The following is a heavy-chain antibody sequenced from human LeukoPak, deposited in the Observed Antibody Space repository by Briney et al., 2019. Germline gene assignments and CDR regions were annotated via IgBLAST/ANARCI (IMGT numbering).Heavy chain of an antibody. Sequence: GGSLRLSCAASGFTFSSYWMHWVRQAPEKGLEWVSRINSDGGSTTYADSVKGRFTISRDNAKNLLYLQMSSLRADDTAMYYCAKNSGYYRLDSWGQSTLVIVSS. V-gene: IGHV3-74*01. D-gene: IGHD5-12*01. CDR2: INSDGGST. CDR3: AKNSGYYRLDS. J-gene: IGHJ4*02. CDR1: GFTFSSYW.